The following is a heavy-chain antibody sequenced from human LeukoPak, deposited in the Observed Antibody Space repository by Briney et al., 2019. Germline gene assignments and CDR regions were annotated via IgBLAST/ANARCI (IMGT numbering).Heavy chain of an antibody. CDR2: ISGSGGST. CDR1: GFTFSSYA. V-gene: IGHV3-23*01. D-gene: IGHD6-19*01. Sequence: GGSLRLSCAASGFTFSSYAMSWVRQAPGKGLEWVSAISGSGGSTYYADSVQGRFTISRDNSKNTLYLQMSSLRAEDTAVYYCAKDSSGWYGKGIDYWGQGTLVTVSS. CDR3: AKDSSGWYGKGIDY. J-gene: IGHJ4*02.